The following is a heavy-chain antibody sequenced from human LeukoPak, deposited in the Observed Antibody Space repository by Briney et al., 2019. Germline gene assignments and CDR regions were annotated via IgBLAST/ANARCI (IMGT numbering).Heavy chain of an antibody. CDR2: ISGSGGST. Sequence: GGSLRLSCAASGFTFSSYAMSWVRQAPGKWLEWVSAISGSGGSTSYADSVKGRFTISRDNSKNTLYLQMNSLTADDTAVYYCAKDLGGYVLALFDYWGQGNLVTVSS. CDR1: GFTFSSYA. V-gene: IGHV3-23*01. D-gene: IGHD4-23*01. CDR3: AKDLGGYVLALFDY. J-gene: IGHJ4*02.